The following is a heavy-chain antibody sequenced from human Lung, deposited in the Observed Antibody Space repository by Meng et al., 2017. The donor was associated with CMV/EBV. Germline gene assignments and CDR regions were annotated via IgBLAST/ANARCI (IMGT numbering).Heavy chain of an antibody. V-gene: IGHV2-5*01. J-gene: IGHJ4*02. CDR1: GFSLTTGGVG. CDR2: IYWNDEK. D-gene: IGHD4-23*01. Sequence: FSGFSLTTGGVGVGWIRQPPGQALEWLAIIYWNDEKRHSPSPKSRLTITRDTSKNQVVLTMTNMDPVDTATYYCVHSIYGGTYFDFWGQGTLVTVSS. CDR3: VHSIYGGTYFDF.